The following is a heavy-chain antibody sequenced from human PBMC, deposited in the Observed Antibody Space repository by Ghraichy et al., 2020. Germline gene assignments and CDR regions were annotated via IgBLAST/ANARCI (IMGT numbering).Heavy chain of an antibody. V-gene: IGHV1-2*02. CDR3: AGSPKGDLRDS. D-gene: IGHD2-21*02. CDR1: RDHVSTPV. J-gene: IGHJ4*02. Sequence: ASVKVSCKIGRDHVSTPVSFRMLVCRLLLDKRKGWINPDTGGTNYAKKFQGRVTMTRDTSISTAYMELSSLTSDDTAVYYCAGSPKGDLRDSWGQGTLVTVSS. CDR2: INPDTGGT.